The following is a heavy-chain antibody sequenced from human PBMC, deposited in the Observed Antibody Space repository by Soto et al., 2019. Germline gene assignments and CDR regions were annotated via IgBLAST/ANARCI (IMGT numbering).Heavy chain of an antibody. V-gene: IGHV4-34*01. CDR2: INHSGST. CDR3: ARGLGSGYYTSTKKNCFDP. CDR1: GGSFSGYY. D-gene: IGHD3-22*01. Sequence: KTSETLSLTCAVYGGSFSGYYWSWIRQPPGKGLEWIGEINHSGSTNYNPSLKSRVTISVDTSKNKFSLKLSSVTAADTAVYYCARGLGSGYYTSTKKNCFDPWGQGTLVTVSS. J-gene: IGHJ5*02.